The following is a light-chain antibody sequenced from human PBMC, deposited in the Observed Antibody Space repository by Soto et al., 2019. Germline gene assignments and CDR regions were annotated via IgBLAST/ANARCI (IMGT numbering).Light chain of an antibody. J-gene: IGLJ1*01. CDR1: SSDVGGYNY. CDR2: EVS. Sequence: QSVLTQPASVSGSPGQSITISCTGTSSDVGGYNYVSWYQQHPGKAPKLMIYEVSNRPSGVSNRFSGSKSGNTASLTISGLQAEDEADYYCSSYTSSSTVYVFGTGTKVTL. V-gene: IGLV2-14*01. CDR3: SSYTSSSTVYV.